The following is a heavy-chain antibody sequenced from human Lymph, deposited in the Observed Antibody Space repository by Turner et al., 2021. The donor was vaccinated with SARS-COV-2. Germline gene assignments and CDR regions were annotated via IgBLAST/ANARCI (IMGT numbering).Heavy chain of an antibody. CDR2: IFYRGRT. J-gene: IGHJ5*02. D-gene: IGHD2-21*02. CDR3: ARQTVNNWVDP. Sequence: QVQLQESGPRLVKPLETLSLTCTVSGGSMNNNYWSWIRQPPVKRLEWIGFIFYRGRTNYNPSLKSRVTISVDTSENQFSLKLTSVTAADTAIYYCARQTVNNWVDPWGQGTLVTVSS. V-gene: IGHV4-59*01. CDR1: GGSMNNNY.